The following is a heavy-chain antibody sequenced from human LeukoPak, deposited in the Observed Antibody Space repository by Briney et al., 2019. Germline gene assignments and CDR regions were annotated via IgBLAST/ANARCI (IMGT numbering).Heavy chain of an antibody. D-gene: IGHD2-2*01. V-gene: IGHV3-48*02. CDR2: ISSGGSTI. CDR1: RFTFNTYA. Sequence: GGSLRLSCVASRFTFNTYAVNWVRQAPGKGLEWVSYISSGGSTIYYAVSVKGRFTISRDNAKNSLYLQMNSLRDEDTAVYYCAGLRTSYAHFDYWGQGALVTVSS. CDR3: AGLRTSYAHFDY. J-gene: IGHJ4*02.